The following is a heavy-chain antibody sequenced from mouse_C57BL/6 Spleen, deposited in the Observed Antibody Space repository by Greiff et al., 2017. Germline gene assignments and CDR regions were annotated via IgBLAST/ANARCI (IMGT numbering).Heavy chain of an antibody. CDR1: GYTFTSYW. D-gene: IGHD1-1*01. CDR2: IDPSDSDT. CDR3: ASDSGSSLFAY. V-gene: IGHV1-52*01. J-gene: IGHJ3*01. Sequence: QVQLQQPGAELVRPGSSVKLSCKASGYTFTSYWMHWVKQRPIQGLEWIGNIDPSDSDTHYNQKFKDKATLTVDKSSSTAYMQLSSLTSEDSAVYYCASDSGSSLFAYWGQGTLVTVSA.